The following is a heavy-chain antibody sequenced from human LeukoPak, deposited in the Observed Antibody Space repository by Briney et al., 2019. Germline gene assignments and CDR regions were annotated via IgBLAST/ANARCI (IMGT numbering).Heavy chain of an antibody. CDR2: IKQDGSEK. D-gene: IGHD2-21*02. CDR1: GFTFSSYW. J-gene: IGHJ3*02. V-gene: IGHV3-7*01. CDR3: ARVLTRRMGAFDI. Sequence: GGSLRLSCAASGFTFSSYWMSWVRQAPGKGLEWVANIKQDGSEKYYVDSVKGRFTISRDNAKNSLYLQMNSLRAEDTAVYYCARVLTRRMGAFDIWGQGTRVTVSS.